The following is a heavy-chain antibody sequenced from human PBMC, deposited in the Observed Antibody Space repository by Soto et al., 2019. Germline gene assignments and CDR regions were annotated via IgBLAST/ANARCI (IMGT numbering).Heavy chain of an antibody. V-gene: IGHV4-4*02. CDR3: ARVPEDSSGYFDS. J-gene: IGHJ4*02. Sequence: SETLSLTCAASGGSISSSKSWTWVRQPPVKGLEWIGEIYPRGSTHYNPSLKSRVTISLDKSNNHISLRLSSVTAADTAVYYCARVPEDSSGYFDSWGQGTLVTVSS. CDR1: GGSISSSKS. D-gene: IGHD3-22*01. CDR2: IYPRGST.